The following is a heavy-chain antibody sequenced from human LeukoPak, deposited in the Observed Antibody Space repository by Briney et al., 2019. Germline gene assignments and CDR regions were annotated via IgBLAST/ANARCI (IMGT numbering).Heavy chain of an antibody. CDR3: ARAGDGILTGYRLDY. J-gene: IGHJ4*02. V-gene: IGHV4-59*08. D-gene: IGHD3-9*01. Sequence: PSETLSLTCTVSGGSISGYYWSWIRQPPGKGLEWIGYIYYSGSTNYNPSLKSRVTISVDTSKNQFSLKLSSVTAADTAVYYCARAGDGILTGYRLDYWGQGTLVTVSS. CDR2: IYYSGST. CDR1: GGSISGYY.